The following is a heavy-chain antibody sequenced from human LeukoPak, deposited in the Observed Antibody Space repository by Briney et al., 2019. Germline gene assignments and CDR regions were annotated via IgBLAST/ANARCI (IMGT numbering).Heavy chain of an antibody. CDR3: ARSGCTNGVCYEFDC. V-gene: IGHV4-31*03. J-gene: IGHJ4*02. CDR2: SYYSGNT. CDR1: GGSINSNGYY. D-gene: IGHD2-8*01. Sequence: SETLSLTCTVSGGSINSNGYYWSWIRQHPGKGLEWIGYSYYSGNTYYNPSLKSRVTISVDTSKNQFSLKLSSVTAADTAVYYCARSGCTNGVCYEFDCWGQGALATVSS.